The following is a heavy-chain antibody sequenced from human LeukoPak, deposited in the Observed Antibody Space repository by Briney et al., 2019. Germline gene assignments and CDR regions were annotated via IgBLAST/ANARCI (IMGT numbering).Heavy chain of an antibody. CDR1: DFTFNNYN. D-gene: IGHD5-18*01. CDR2: IAGIRSSYSYT. Sequence: GGSLRLSCTGSDFTFNNYNMNWVRQAPGKGLEWVSAIAGIRSSYSYTYYADSVKGRFTISRDNAKNSLYLQMNSLRAEDTAVYYCARPERVDAGMFDYWGQGALVTVSS. J-gene: IGHJ4*02. V-gene: IGHV3-21*01. CDR3: ARPERVDAGMFDY.